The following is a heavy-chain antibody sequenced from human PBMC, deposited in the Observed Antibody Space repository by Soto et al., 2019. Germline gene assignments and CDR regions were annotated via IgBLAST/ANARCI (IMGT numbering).Heavy chain of an antibody. CDR3: ARAHDAFDI. V-gene: IGHV4-59*01. CDR1: GGSISSYY. CDR2: DYYSGSP. Sequence: QVQLQESGPGLVTPSETLSLPCTVSGGSISSYYWSWIRQPPGQGLEWVGYDYYSGSPNYNPSLKGRVTISVDTPQNPGSRNLSSATAADTAVYDCARAHDAFDIWGQGTMVTVSS. J-gene: IGHJ3*02.